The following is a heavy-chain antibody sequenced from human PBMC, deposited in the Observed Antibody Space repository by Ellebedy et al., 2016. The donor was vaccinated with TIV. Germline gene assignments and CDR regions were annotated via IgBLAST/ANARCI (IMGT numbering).Heavy chain of an antibody. J-gene: IGHJ4*02. CDR3: ATQLWNSEF. Sequence: MPSETLSLTCTVSGGPITNYNWNWIRQPPGKGLQWIGFISDTGITIYNPSLESRVTILLDASRNQFSLTLTSVTAADTAVYYCATQLWNSEFWGQGTLVIVSS. V-gene: IGHV4-59*01. D-gene: IGHD5-18*01. CDR1: GGPITNYN. CDR2: ISDTGIT.